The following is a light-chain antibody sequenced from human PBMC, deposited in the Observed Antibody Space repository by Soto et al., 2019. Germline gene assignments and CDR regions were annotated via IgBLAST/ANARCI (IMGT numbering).Light chain of an antibody. Sequence: DIRMTQSPSTLSVSLGDRVTITWGASQTISSWLAWYQQKTGKAPKLLIYKASTLKSGVPSRFSGSGYGTEFTLTISSLQTDDFATYYCQHYNSYSEAFGQGTKVDIK. V-gene: IGKV1-5*03. CDR1: QTISSW. J-gene: IGKJ1*01. CDR3: QHYNSYSEA. CDR2: KAS.